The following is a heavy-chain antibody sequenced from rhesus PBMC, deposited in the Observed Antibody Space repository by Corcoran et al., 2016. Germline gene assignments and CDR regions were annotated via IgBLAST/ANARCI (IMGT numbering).Heavy chain of an antibody. J-gene: IGHJ3*01. V-gene: IGHV4-65*01. D-gene: IGHD3-9*01. CDR2: ISGSSGST. Sequence: QLQLQESGPGLVKPSETLSLTCAVSGGSISSSNWWSWIRQPPGKGLEWIGYISGSSGSTYYNPSLKSRVTISTDTSKNQFSLKLSSVTAADTAVYYCASEDDYGYYYTAAFDFWGQGLRVTVSS. CDR3: ASEDDYGYYYTAAFDF. CDR1: GGSISSSNW.